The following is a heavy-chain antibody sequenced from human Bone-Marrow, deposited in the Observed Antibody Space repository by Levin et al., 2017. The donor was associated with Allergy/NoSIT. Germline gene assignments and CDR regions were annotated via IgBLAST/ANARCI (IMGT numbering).Heavy chain of an antibody. V-gene: IGHV3-49*05. CDR1: GFRFGDYA. J-gene: IGHJ6*02. D-gene: IGHD5-12*01. Sequence: KTGGSLRLSCKGSGFRFGDYAVSWFRQAPGKGLEWVGFIKRSGYGGTTESAASVRGRFAIGRDDSENIAYLQMDRLTTADTARYFCGRVSYGDYDGYHYGMDLWGQGTAVTVSS. CDR3: GRVSYGDYDGYHYGMDL. CDR2: IKRSGYGGTT.